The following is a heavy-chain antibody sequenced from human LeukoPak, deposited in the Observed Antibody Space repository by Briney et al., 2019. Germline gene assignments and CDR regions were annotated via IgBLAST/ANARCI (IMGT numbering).Heavy chain of an antibody. D-gene: IGHD6-13*01. CDR2: IYYSGST. CDR3: ARSRLPYSSSPRELDY. V-gene: IGHV4-59*01. Sequence: PSETLSLTCTVSGGSISSYYWSWIRQPPGKGLEWIGYIYYSGSTNYNPSLKSRVTISVDTSKNQFSVKLSSVTAADTAVYYCARSRLPYSSSPRELDYWGQGTLVTVSS. CDR1: GGSISSYY. J-gene: IGHJ4*02.